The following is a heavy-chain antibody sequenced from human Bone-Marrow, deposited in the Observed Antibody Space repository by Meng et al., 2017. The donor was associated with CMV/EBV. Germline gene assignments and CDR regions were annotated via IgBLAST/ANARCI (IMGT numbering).Heavy chain of an antibody. V-gene: IGHV4-39*07. D-gene: IGHD3-3*01. CDR2: IYYSGST. J-gene: IGHJ4*02. CDR3: ASITIFGKYVDY. CDR1: GGSITSGGYH. Sequence: GSLRLSCTVSGGSITSGGYHWSWVRQPPGKGLEWIGSIYYSGSTYYNPSLKSRVTISVDTSKNQFSLKLSSVTAADTAVYYCASITIFGKYVDYWGQGTLVTVSS.